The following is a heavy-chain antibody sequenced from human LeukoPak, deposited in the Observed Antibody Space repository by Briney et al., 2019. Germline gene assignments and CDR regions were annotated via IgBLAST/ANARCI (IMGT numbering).Heavy chain of an antibody. D-gene: IGHD3-10*01. CDR2: ISWNSGSI. V-gene: IGHV3-9*01. CDR3: AKDIRWFGELPQSFDY. CDR1: GFTFDDYA. J-gene: IGHJ4*02. Sequence: GGSLRLSCAASGFTFDDYAMHWVRQAPGKGLEWVSVISWNSGSIGYADSVKGRFTISRDNAKNSLYLQMNSLRAEDTALYYCAKDIRWFGELPQSFDYWGQGTLVTVSS.